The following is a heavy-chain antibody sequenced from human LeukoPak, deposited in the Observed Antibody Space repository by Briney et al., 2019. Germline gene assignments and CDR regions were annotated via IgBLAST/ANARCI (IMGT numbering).Heavy chain of an antibody. J-gene: IGHJ4*02. CDR3: ARQVAAAGRIHDY. V-gene: IGHV4-61*02. CDR2: IYTSGST. Sequence: SETLSLTCTVSGGSISSDTYYGSWIRQPAGRGLEWIGRIYTSGSTNYNPSLKSRVTISIDTSKNQFSLKLSSVTAADTALYYCARQVAAAGRIHDYWGQGTLVTVSS. CDR1: GGSISSDTYY. D-gene: IGHD6-13*01.